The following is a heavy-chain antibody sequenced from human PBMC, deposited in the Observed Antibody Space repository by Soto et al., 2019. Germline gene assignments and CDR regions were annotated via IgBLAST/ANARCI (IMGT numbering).Heavy chain of an antibody. V-gene: IGHV3-30*18. CDR1: GFTFSSYG. CDR2: ISYDGSNK. Sequence: QTGGSLRLSCAASGFTFSSYGMHWVRQAPGKGLEWVAVISYDGSNKYYADSVKGRFTISRDNSKNTLYLQMNSLRAEDTAVYCCAKGGYQLEPTTGTDYWGQGTLVTVSS. CDR3: AKGGYQLEPTTGTDY. J-gene: IGHJ4*02. D-gene: IGHD1-1*01.